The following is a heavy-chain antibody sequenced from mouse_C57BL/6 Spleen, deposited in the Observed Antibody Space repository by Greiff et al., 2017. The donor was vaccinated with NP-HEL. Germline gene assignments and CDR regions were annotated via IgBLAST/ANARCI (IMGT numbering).Heavy chain of an antibody. CDR3: ASAATTGVPYFDY. D-gene: IGHD1-1*01. V-gene: IGHV1-72*01. CDR2: IAPNSGGT. J-gene: IGHJ2*01. Sequence: QVQLQQSGAELVKPGASVKLSCKASGSTFTSYWMHWVKQRPGRGLEWIGRIAPNSGGTKYNAKFKSQATLTVDEPSRRAYMQRSSLPSEDSAVYYCASAATTGVPYFDYWGKGTTLTVSA. CDR1: GSTFTSYW.